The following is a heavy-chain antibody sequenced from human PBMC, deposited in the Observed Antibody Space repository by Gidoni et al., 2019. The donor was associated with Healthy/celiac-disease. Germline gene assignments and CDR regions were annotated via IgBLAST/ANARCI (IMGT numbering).Heavy chain of an antibody. CDR1: GFTFSSYS. V-gene: IGHV3-48*01. CDR3: ARLYCKRTNCPRGGGMDV. CDR2: LSSSRSTI. D-gene: IGHD2-2*01. J-gene: IGHJ6*02. Sequence: EVQLVESGGGLVQPGGSLRLSCAAAGFTFSSYSMNWVRQAPGKGLEWVSYLSSSRSTIYYADSWKGRFTISRDNAKNSLYLQMNSLRAEDTAVYYGARLYCKRTNCPRGGGMDVWGQGTTVTVSS.